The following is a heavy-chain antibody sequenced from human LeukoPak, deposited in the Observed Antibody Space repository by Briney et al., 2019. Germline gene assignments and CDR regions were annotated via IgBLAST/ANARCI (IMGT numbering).Heavy chain of an antibody. J-gene: IGHJ5*02. CDR2: INHSGST. CDR3: ARGRAVTTLKPYNWFDP. D-gene: IGHD4-17*01. CDR1: GGSFSGYY. Sequence: PSETLSLTCAVYGGSFSGYYWSWIRQPPGKGLEWIGEINHSGSTNYNPSLKSRVTISVDTSKNQFSLKLSSVTAADTAVYYCARGRAVTTLKPYNWFDPWGQGTLVTVSS. V-gene: IGHV4-34*01.